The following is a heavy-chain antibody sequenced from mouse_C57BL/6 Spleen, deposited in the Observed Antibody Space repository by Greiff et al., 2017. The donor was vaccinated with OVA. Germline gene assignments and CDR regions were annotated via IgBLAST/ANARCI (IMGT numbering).Heavy chain of an antibody. D-gene: IGHD3-2*02. CDR3: ARVDSSGWFAY. CDR2: IHPNSGST. Sequence: VQLQQPGAELVKPGASVKLSCTASGYTFTSYWMHWVKQRPGQGLEWIGMIHPNSGSTNYNEKFKSKATLTVDKSSSTAYMQLSSLTSEDSAVYYCARVDSSGWFAYWGQGTLVTVAA. J-gene: IGHJ3*01. CDR1: GYTFTSYW. V-gene: IGHV1-64*01.